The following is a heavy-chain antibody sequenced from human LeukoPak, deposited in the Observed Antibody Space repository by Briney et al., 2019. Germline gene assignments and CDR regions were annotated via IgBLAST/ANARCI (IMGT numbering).Heavy chain of an antibody. CDR1: GFTFSSYA. D-gene: IGHD3-22*01. J-gene: IGHJ3*02. Sequence: HPGGSLRLSCAASGFTFSSYAMSWVRQAPGKGLEWVSAISGSGGSTYYADSVKGRFTISRDNSKNTLYLQMNSLRAEDTAVYYCAKDRRRDYYDSSGSHRPGAFDIWGQGTMVTVSS. V-gene: IGHV3-23*01. CDR3: AKDRRRDYYDSSGSHRPGAFDI. CDR2: ISGSGGST.